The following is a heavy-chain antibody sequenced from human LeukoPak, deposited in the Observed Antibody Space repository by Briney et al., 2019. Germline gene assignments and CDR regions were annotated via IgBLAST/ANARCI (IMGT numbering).Heavy chain of an antibody. J-gene: IGHJ6*03. V-gene: IGHV3-23*01. CDR1: GFTFSSYG. CDR2: IIGSGGST. CDR3: ASIGYCSTTSCPTDNYYMDV. Sequence: GGSLRLSCAASGFTFSSYGMSGVRQAPGKGLEWVSAIIGSGGSTYYADSVKGRFPISRDNSRTTLHWQRTSLRAEDTALYYSASIGYCSTTSCPTDNYYMDVWGKGTTVTVSS. D-gene: IGHD2-2*01.